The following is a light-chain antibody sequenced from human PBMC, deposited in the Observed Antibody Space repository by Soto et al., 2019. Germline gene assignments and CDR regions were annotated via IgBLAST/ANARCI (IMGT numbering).Light chain of an antibody. CDR1: SSDVGGYNF. V-gene: IGLV2-8*01. CDR3: SSYGGSNNLV. J-gene: IGLJ3*02. Sequence: QSALTQPPSASGSLGQSVTISCTGTSSDVGGYNFVSWYQQYPGKAPKLIIYEVNKRPSGVPDRFSGSKSGNTASLTVSGLQAEDEDDYFCSSYGGSNNLVFGGGTKVTVL. CDR2: EVN.